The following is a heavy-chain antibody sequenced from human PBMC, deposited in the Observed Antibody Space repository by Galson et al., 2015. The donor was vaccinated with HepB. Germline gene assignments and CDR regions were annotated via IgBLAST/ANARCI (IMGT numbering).Heavy chain of an antibody. D-gene: IGHD3-3*01. V-gene: IGHV3-23*01. CDR3: AKDSRGMVVFGVVTLGHNWFDP. Sequence: SLRLSCTASGFTFSDYAMSWVRQAPGKGLEWVSAISGNSGSTGYSDSLKVRVTISRDNSKNTLYLQMNSLRADDTAIYYCAKDSRGMVVFGVVTLGHNWFDPWGQGTLVTVSS. J-gene: IGHJ5*02. CDR2: ISGNSGST. CDR1: GFTFSDYA.